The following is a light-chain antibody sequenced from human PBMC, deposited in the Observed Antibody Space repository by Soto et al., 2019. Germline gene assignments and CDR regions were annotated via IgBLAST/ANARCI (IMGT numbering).Light chain of an antibody. CDR1: SVQNSYA. V-gene: IGLV4-69*01. Sequence: QPVLTQPPSASASLGASVNLTCTLSSVQNSYAIAWHQQQPEKGPRYLMKLNSDGSHSKGDGIPDRFSGSSSGAERYLTISSLQSEDEADYYCQTWSTDIRVFGGGTKLTVL. CDR2: LNSDGSH. CDR3: QTWSTDIRV. J-gene: IGLJ3*02.